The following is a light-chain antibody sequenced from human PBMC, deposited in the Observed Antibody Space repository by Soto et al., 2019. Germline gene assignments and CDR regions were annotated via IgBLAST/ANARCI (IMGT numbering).Light chain of an antibody. CDR1: SSNIGSNT. CDR3: AAWDDSLNGHVV. J-gene: IGLJ2*01. Sequence: QSVLTQPPSASGTPGQRVTISCSGSSSNIGSNTVNWYQQHPGTAPKLLVYSNNQRPSGVPVRFSGSKSGTSASLAISGLQSEDEADYYCAAWDDSLNGHVVFGGGTKLTVL. V-gene: IGLV1-44*01. CDR2: SNN.